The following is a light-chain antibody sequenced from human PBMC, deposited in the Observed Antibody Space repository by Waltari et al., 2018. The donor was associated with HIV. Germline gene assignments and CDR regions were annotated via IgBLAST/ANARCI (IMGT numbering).Light chain of an antibody. Sequence: QSALTQPASVSGSPGQSISIPCTGTSSDVGGYKYVSWYQHHPGKAPKLMIYEVSNRPPGVPNRFSGSKSGNTASLTISGLQAEDEADYYCSSYTSSSTYVFGAGTKVTVL. CDR3: SSYTSSSTYV. V-gene: IGLV2-14*01. CDR2: EVS. CDR1: SSDVGGYKY. J-gene: IGLJ1*01.